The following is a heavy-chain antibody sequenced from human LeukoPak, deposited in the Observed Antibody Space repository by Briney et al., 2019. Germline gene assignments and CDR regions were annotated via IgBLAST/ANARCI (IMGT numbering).Heavy chain of an antibody. J-gene: IGHJ4*02. Sequence: ASVKVSCKASGYTFTSYDINWLRQATGQGPEWMGWMNPNSGATGYAQKFQGRVTMTRSTSINTAYMELSSLRSEDTAVYFCARAPRSWGLDYGGQEPRVTVSS. CDR3: ARAPRSWGLDY. CDR1: GYTFTSYD. D-gene: IGHD7-27*01. V-gene: IGHV1-8*01. CDR2: MNPNSGAT.